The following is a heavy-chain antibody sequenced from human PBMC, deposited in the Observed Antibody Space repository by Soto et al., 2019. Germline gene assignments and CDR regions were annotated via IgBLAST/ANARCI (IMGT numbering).Heavy chain of an antibody. CDR1: GFTFNDYA. Sequence: VPLVESGGGVVQPGRSLRLSFAASGFTFNDYAMHWVRQAPGKGLEWVAVVSHDGRNTHYADSVKGRFTITTDSSRNTVSLELTTLSAEDTSVYYWEKGGRQWLVTSDGNYWGEGALVTVSS. V-gene: IGHV3-30*18. CDR3: EKGGRQWLVTSDGNY. J-gene: IGHJ4*02. D-gene: IGHD6-19*01. CDR2: VSHDGRNT.